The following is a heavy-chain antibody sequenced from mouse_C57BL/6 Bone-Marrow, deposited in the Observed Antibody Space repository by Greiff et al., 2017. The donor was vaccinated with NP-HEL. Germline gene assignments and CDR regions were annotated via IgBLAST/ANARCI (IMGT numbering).Heavy chain of an antibody. CDR3: ARSSDYYGSSYVTY. D-gene: IGHD1-1*01. V-gene: IGHV1-81*01. Sequence: KQRTGQGLEWIGEIYPRSGNTYYNEKFKGKATLTADKSSSTAYMELRSLTSEDSAVYFCARSSDYYGSSYVTYWGQGTLVTVSA. CDR2: IYPRSGNT. J-gene: IGHJ3*01.